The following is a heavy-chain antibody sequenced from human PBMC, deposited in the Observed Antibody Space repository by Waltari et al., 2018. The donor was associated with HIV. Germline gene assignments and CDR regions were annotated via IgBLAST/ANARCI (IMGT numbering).Heavy chain of an antibody. CDR1: GFTLTNVW. CDR2: IKSEDDGGTT. Sequence: EVQLVESGGGLVKTGESLRISCAASGFTLTNVWMSWVRQAPGKGLEWVGRIKSEDDGGTTDYAAPVKGRFTISRDDSKNALYLQMNSLKTEDTALYYCTSTGGGITDYWGQGTLVTVSS. V-gene: IGHV3-15*01. D-gene: IGHD2-15*01. J-gene: IGHJ4*02. CDR3: TSTGGGITDY.